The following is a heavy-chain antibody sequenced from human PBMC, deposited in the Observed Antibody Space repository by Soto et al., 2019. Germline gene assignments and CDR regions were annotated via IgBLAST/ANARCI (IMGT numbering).Heavy chain of an antibody. CDR3: ARGGYSSSWPDHYYYYYGMDV. V-gene: IGHV3-48*02. D-gene: IGHD6-13*01. J-gene: IGHJ6*02. Sequence: GGSLRLSCAASGFTFSSYSMNWVRQAPGKGLEWVSYISSSSSTIYYADSVKGRFTISRDNAKNSLYLQMNSLRDEDTAVYYCARGGYSSSWPDHYYYYYGMDVWGQGTTVTVSS. CDR1: GFTFSSYS. CDR2: ISSSSSTI.